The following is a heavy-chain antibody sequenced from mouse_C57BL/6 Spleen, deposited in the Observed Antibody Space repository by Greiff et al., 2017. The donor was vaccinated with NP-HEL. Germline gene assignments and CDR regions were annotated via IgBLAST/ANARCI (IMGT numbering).Heavy chain of an antibody. CDR2: IYPGDGDT. J-gene: IGHJ2*01. D-gene: IGHD1-1*01. V-gene: IGHV1-82*01. CDR1: GYAFSSSW. Sequence: QVQLQQSGPELVKPGASVKISCKASGYAFSSSWMNWVKQRPGKGLEWIGRIYPGDGDTNYNGKFKGKATLTADKSSSTAYMQLSSLTSEDSAVYFCARSYYYGSLYWGQGTTLTVSS. CDR3: ARSYYYGSLY.